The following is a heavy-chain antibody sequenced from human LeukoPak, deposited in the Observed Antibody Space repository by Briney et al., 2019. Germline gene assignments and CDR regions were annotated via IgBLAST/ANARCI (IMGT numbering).Heavy chain of an antibody. CDR2: IYYSAST. V-gene: IGHV4-59*01. J-gene: IGHJ4*02. Sequence: PSETLSLTCTVSGGSFSTYYWSWIRQPPGKGLEWIGHIYYSASTDYNPSLKSRVTISPDTTKNQFSLNLSPMTAADTAVYYCTRAVITFGASVAKGFDCWGQGTLVTVSS. CDR1: GGSFSTYY. D-gene: IGHD3-16*01. CDR3: TRAVITFGASVAKGFDC.